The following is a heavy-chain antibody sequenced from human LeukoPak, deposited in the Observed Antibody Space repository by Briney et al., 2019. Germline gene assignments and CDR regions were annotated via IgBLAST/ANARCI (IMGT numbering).Heavy chain of an antibody. CDR1: GFTFSDYY. J-gene: IGHJ4*02. CDR2: ISSSASTI. Sequence: PGGSLRLSCAASGFTFSDYYMSWIRQAPGKGLEWVSYISSSASTIYYADSVKGRFTISRDNAKNSLYLQMNSLRAEDTAVYYCARETHEYQLLFVDASRPFDYWGQGTLVTVSS. D-gene: IGHD2-2*01. V-gene: IGHV3-11*01. CDR3: ARETHEYQLLFVDASRPFDY.